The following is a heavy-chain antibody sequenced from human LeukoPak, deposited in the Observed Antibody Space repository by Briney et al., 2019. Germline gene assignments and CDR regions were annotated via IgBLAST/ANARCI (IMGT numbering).Heavy chain of an antibody. CDR1: GFTFSSYS. CDR3: ARSKDRAFYYDSSGYPDY. Sequence: KPGGSLRLSCAASGFTFSSYSMNWVRQAPGKGLEWVSSISSSSSYIYYADSVKGRFTISRDNAKNSLYLQMNSLRAEDTAVYYCARSKDRAFYYDSSGYPDYWGQGTLVTVSS. J-gene: IGHJ4*02. V-gene: IGHV3-21*01. D-gene: IGHD3-22*01. CDR2: ISSSSSYI.